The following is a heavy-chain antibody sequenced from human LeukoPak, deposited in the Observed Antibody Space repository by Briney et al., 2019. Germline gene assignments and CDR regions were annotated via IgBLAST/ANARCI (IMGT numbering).Heavy chain of an antibody. Sequence: PSETLSLTCAVYGGSFSGYYWSWIRQPPGKGLEWIGEINHSGSTNYNPSLKSRVTISVDTSKNQFSLKLSSVTAADTAEYYCARGNSYSSSWYGYNWFDPWGQGTLVTVSS. CDR3: ARGNSYSSSWYGYNWFDP. CDR1: GGSFSGYY. V-gene: IGHV4-34*01. CDR2: INHSGST. J-gene: IGHJ5*02. D-gene: IGHD6-13*01.